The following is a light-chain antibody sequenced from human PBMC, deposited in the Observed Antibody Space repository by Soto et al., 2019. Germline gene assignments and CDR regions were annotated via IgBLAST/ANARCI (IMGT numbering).Light chain of an antibody. Sequence: EIQMTPFPSTLSASVGSRGTINFRASQSISVWLAWYQQKAGKAPNLLIYKASRLESGVPSRFSGSGSETEFTLTISGLQPGDSATYYCQQYNSYSPTFGQGTKVDIK. V-gene: IGKV1-5*03. CDR2: KAS. CDR1: QSISVW. CDR3: QQYNSYSPT. J-gene: IGKJ1*01.